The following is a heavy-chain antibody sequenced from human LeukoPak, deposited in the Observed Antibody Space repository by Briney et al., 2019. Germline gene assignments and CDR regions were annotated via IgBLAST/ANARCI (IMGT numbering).Heavy chain of an antibody. D-gene: IGHD1-26*01. V-gene: IGHV3-20*01. CDR3: AIGIRLGANKFDY. Sequence: PGGCLRLSCAPSRFTFYDYGMSWVPQAPGTGGEWVCGFNWNSGSTGSVDSAKSRVTISRDNAQNSLYLQINSLRAPTTALYNSAIGIRLGANKFDYWGQGTLVTVSS. CDR2: FNWNSGST. J-gene: IGHJ4*02. CDR1: RFTFYDYG.